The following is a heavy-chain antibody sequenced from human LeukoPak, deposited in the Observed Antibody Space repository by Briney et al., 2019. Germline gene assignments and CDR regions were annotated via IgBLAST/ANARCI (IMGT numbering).Heavy chain of an antibody. Sequence: GGSLRLSCAASGFTFSSYSMNWIRQAPGKGLEWVSYISGSSTYTNYADSVKGRFTMSRDNAKNSLYLQMNSLRAEDTAVYYCARVTGEGVSYGMDVWGQGTTVTVSS. J-gene: IGHJ6*02. CDR3: ARVTGEGVSYGMDV. D-gene: IGHD3-3*01. V-gene: IGHV3-21*05. CDR1: GFTFSSYS. CDR2: ISGSSTYT.